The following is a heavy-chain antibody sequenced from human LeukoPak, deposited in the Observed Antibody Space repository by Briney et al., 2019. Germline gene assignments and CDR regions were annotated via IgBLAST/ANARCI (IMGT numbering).Heavy chain of an antibody. J-gene: IGHJ4*02. D-gene: IGHD1-26*01. CDR2: INPSGGST. CDR3: ARDPSGSYVEYYFDY. Sequence: ASVKVSCKASGYTFTGYYMHWVRQAPGQGLEWMGIINPSGGSTSYAQKFQGRATMTRDTSTSTVYMELSSLRSEDTAVYYCARDPSGSYVEYYFDYWGQGTLVTVSS. CDR1: GYTFTGYY. V-gene: IGHV1-46*01.